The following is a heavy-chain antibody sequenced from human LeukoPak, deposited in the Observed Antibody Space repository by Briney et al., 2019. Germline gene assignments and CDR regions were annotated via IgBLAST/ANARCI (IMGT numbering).Heavy chain of an antibody. Sequence: ASVKVSCKASGYTFTGYYMHWVRQAPGQGLEWMGWINPNSGGTNYAQKFQGWVTMTRDTSISTAYMELSRLGSDDTAVYYCARDRSIVVVPAAVYYYMDVWGKGTTVTVSS. D-gene: IGHD2-2*01. J-gene: IGHJ6*03. CDR3: ARDRSIVVVPAAVYYYMDV. CDR1: GYTFTGYY. CDR2: INPNSGGT. V-gene: IGHV1-2*04.